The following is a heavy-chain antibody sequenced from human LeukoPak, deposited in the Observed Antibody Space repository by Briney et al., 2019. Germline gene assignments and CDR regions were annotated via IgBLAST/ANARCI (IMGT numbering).Heavy chain of an antibody. Sequence: PSETLSLTCTVSGGSISSSSYYWGWIRQPPGKGLEWIGSIYYSGSTYYNPSLKSRVTISVDTSKNQFSLKLSSVTAADTAVYYCARVLRLARLLWFGELSPPAYDAFDIWGQGTMVTVSS. D-gene: IGHD3-10*01. V-gene: IGHV4-39*07. CDR2: IYYSGST. CDR1: GGSISSSSYY. CDR3: ARVLRLARLLWFGELSPPAYDAFDI. J-gene: IGHJ3*02.